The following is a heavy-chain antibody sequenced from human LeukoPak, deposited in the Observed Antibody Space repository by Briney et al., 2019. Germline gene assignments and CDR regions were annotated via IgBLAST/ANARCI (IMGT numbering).Heavy chain of an antibody. D-gene: IGHD3-10*01. V-gene: IGHV4-34*01. Sequence: PSETLSLTCAVYGGSFSGYYWSWIRQPPGKGLEWIGEINHSGSTNYNPSLKSRVTISVDTSKNQFSLKLSSVTAADTAVYYCARGRGITMVRGAYYFDYWGQGTLVTVSS. CDR3: ARGRGITMVRGAYYFDY. CDR2: INHSGST. CDR1: GGSFSGYY. J-gene: IGHJ4*02.